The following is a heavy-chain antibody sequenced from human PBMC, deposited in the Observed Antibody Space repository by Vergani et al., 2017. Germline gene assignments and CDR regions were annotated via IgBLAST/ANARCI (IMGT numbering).Heavy chain of an antibody. V-gene: IGHV1-8*03. CDR2: MNYNSGNT. D-gene: IGHD2-15*01. J-gene: IGHJ4*02. Sequence: QVQLVQSGADVKKPGASVKVSCKSSGYTFTLFDINCVRQASGQGLEWMEWMNYNSGNTGYAQKFQGRVTITRNSSISTAYMDLSSLRSEDPAVYYCATEGRAARDYWGQGTLVTVSS. CDR1: GYTFTLFD. CDR3: ATEGRAARDY.